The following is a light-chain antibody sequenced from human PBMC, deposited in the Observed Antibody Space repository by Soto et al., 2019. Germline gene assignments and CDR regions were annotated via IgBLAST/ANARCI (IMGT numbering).Light chain of an antibody. CDR3: TSYTTSSTLSYV. Sequence: QSVLTQPASVSGSPGQSITISCTGTSSDVGGYNYVSWYQQHPGKAPKLIIYEVSDRPSGVSTRFSGSKSGNSASLTISGLQAEDEADYYCTSYTTSSTLSYVFXTGTKGTVL. CDR1: SSDVGGYNY. J-gene: IGLJ1*01. V-gene: IGLV2-14*01. CDR2: EVS.